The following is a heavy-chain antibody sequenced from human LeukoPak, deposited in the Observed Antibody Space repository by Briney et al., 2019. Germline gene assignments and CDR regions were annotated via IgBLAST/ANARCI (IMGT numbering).Heavy chain of an antibody. CDR3: ARDMGFWCVKGHFDP. D-gene: IGHD3-3*01. V-gene: IGHV4-59*01. Sequence: SETLSLTCTVSGVSINNYYWNWIRQPPGEGLEWIGYIYNNGNTKYNPSLKSRVTISIDTSKNQFSLKLSSVTAADTALYYCARDMGFWCVKGHFDPWGQGTLVTVSS. CDR2: IYNNGNT. J-gene: IGHJ5*02. CDR1: GVSINNYY.